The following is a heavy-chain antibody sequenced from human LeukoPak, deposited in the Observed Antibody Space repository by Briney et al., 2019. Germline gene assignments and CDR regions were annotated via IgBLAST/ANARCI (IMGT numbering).Heavy chain of an antibody. D-gene: IGHD1-26*01. CDR1: GGSISSHY. J-gene: IGHJ4*02. CDR2: IFSNGIT. V-gene: IGHV4-59*11. CDR3: ARDQDGGSLGWVYAY. Sequence: SETLSLTCTVSGGSISSHYWSWIRQPPGKGLEWIGYIFSNGITNYNPSLKSRVTISVDTSKSHFSLRLSSVTAADTAVYYCARDQDGGSLGWVYAYWGQGTLVTVSS.